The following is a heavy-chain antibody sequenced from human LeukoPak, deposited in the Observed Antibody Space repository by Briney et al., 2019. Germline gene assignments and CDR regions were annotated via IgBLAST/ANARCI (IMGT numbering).Heavy chain of an antibody. CDR3: AKDLWFGEYTYYFDY. CDR2: ISGSGGST. V-gene: IGHV3-23*01. CDR1: GFTFSSFA. Sequence: PGGSLRLSCAASGFTFSSFAMIWVRQAPGKGLEWVSAISGSGGSTYYADSVKGRFTISRDNSKNTLYLQMNRLRAEDTAVYYCAKDLWFGEYTYYFDYWGQGTLVTVSS. D-gene: IGHD3-10*01. J-gene: IGHJ4*02.